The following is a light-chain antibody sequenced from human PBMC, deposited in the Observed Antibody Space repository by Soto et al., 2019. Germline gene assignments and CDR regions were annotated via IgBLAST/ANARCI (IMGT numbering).Light chain of an antibody. V-gene: IGKV1-5*01. CDR1: QSISEW. CDR2: HPS. Sequence: DLQMTQSPSTLSASVGDRVTITCRASQSISEWLAWYQQKPGRAPKLLIYHPSRLGTGVPSTFSGRGSGTEFTLTITTLQPDDFGTYYCQQYNSFPWTLGPGTKVDIK. CDR3: QQYNSFPWT. J-gene: IGKJ1*01.